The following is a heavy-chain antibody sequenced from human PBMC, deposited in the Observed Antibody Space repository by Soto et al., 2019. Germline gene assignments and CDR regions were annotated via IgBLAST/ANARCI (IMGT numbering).Heavy chain of an antibody. V-gene: IGHV3-30*18. Sequence: QVPLVESGGGVVQPGRSLRLSYAASGFTFSSYGMHWVRQAPGKGLEWVAVISYDGSNKYYADSVKGRFTISRDNSKNTLYLQMNSLRAEETAVYYCAKDLLGPGRAYGMDVWGQGTTVTVSS. CDR1: GFTFSSYG. CDR2: ISYDGSNK. D-gene: IGHD7-27*01. CDR3: AKDLLGPGRAYGMDV. J-gene: IGHJ6*02.